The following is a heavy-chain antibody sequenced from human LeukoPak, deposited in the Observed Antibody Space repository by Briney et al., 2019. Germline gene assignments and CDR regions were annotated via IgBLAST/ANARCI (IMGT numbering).Heavy chain of an antibody. V-gene: IGHV3-30*03. Sequence: GGSLRLSCAASGFTFSSYGMHWVRQAPGKGLEWVGAISYDGKKKYYADSAKGRFTISRDNSKNTLYLQIDSLRPEDTALYYCARDAAMLNWGTWFDSWGQGALVTVSS. CDR2: ISYDGKKK. CDR1: GFTFSSYG. CDR3: ARDAAMLNWGTWFDS. D-gene: IGHD7-27*01. J-gene: IGHJ5*01.